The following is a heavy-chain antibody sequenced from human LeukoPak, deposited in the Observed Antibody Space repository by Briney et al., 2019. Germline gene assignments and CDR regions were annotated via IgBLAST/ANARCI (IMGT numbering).Heavy chain of an antibody. D-gene: IGHD3-10*01. CDR1: GFTFSSYG. J-gene: IGHJ3*02. CDR2: IRYDGGNK. CDR3: AKSGPHSQGAFDI. V-gene: IGHV3-30*02. Sequence: PGGSLRLSCAASGFTFSSYGMHWVRQAPGKGLEWVAFIRYDGGNKYYADSVKGRFTISRDNSKNTLYLQMNSLRAEDTAVYNCAKSGPHSQGAFDIWGQGTMVTVSS.